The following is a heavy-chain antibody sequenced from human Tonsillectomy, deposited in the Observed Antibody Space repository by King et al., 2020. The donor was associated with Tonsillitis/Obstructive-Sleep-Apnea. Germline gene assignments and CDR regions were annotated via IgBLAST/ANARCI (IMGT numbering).Heavy chain of an antibody. J-gene: IGHJ3*01. Sequence: EVQLVESGGGLVQPGRSLRLSCAASGFTFDDYAMHWVRRAPGKGLEWVSGISWNSGTTGYAESVKGRFTISRDNARNSLYLQMNILRPEDTALYYCAKDIGYSRSSTHAVAEDAFDVWGPGTMVTVSS. CDR1: GFTFDDYA. D-gene: IGHD6-6*01. V-gene: IGHV3-9*01. CDR2: ISWNSGTT. CDR3: AKDIGYSRSSTHAVAEDAFDV.